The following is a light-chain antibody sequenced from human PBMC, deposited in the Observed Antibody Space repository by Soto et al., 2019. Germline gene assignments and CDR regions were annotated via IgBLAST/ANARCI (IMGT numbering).Light chain of an antibody. CDR3: LLYSGGPWV. CDR1: TGAVTSGIY. J-gene: IGLJ3*02. Sequence: QAVVTQEPSLTVSPGGTVTLTCASSTGAVTSGIYPNWFQQKPGQAPRPLIYSTINKHSWTPARFSGSLLGGKAALTLSGVQPEDEADYYCLLYSGGPWVFGGGTQLTVL. V-gene: IGLV7-43*01. CDR2: STI.